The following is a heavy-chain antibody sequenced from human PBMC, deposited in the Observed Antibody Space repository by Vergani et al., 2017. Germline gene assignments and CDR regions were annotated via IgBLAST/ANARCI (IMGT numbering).Heavy chain of an antibody. CDR3: AAERSQGYSWNEWAFDI. CDR2: IVVGSGNT. D-gene: IGHD1-20*01. CDR1: GFTFTSSA. J-gene: IGHJ3*02. Sequence: QMQLVQSGPEVKKPGTSVKVSCKASGFTFTSSAMQWVRQARGQRLEWIGWIVVGSGNTNYAQKFQERVTITRDMSTSTAYMELCSLRSEDTAVYYCAAERSQGYSWNEWAFDIWGQGTMVTVSS. V-gene: IGHV1-58*02.